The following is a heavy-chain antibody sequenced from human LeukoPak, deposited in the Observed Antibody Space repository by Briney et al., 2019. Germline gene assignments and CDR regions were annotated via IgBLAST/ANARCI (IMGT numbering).Heavy chain of an antibody. CDR2: ISDSGANT. CDR3: AKDRKVVVIRYYYYMDV. D-gene: IGHD3-22*01. V-gene: IGHV3-23*01. J-gene: IGHJ6*03. CDR1: GFTFSSYS. Sequence: GGSLRLSCAASGFTFSSYSMSWVRQAPGKGLEWVSIISDSGANTYYADSVRGRFTISRDNSKSTLYLQMNSLRAEDTAVYYCAKDRKVVVIRYYYYMDVWGKGTTVTISS.